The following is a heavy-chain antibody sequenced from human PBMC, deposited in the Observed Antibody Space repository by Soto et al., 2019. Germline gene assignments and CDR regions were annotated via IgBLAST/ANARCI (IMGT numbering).Heavy chain of an antibody. J-gene: IGHJ4*02. CDR1: GGSISSGDYY. V-gene: IGHV4-30-4*01. Sequence: SETLSLTCTVSGGSISSGDYYWSWIRQPPGKGLEWIGYIYYSGSTYYNPSLKSRVTISVDTSKNQFSLKLSSVTAADTAVYYCAREGGIAAAASGPDYFDYWGQGTLVTVSS. CDR2: IYYSGST. CDR3: AREGGIAAAASGPDYFDY. D-gene: IGHD6-13*01.